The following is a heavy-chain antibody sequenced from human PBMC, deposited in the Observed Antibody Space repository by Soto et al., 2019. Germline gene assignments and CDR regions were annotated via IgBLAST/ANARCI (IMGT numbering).Heavy chain of an antibody. CDR2: INAGVFTT. D-gene: IGHD3-9*01. Sequence: GSLRLSFSASRFSFSTYTINWVLLSPVKGLEWVSGINAGVFTTYYADSVKGRFTISRDNSRKVLYLQMNSLRVEDTAIYYCAKDRQPDGIWTFEYWGQGTSVTVSS. J-gene: IGHJ4*02. CDR3: AKDRQPDGIWTFEY. CDR1: RFSFSTYT. V-gene: IGHV3-23*01.